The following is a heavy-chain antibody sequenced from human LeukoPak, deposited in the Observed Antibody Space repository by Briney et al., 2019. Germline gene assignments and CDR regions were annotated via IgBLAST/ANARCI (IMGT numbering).Heavy chain of an antibody. V-gene: IGHV3-11*04. Sequence: GGSLRLSCTASGLNLDVYHMSWHRQAPGKGLEWVSDIRSEGSAKSYADSVKGRFTISRDNAKNTLYLQMNSLRVEDTAVYYCAGVRGDFWSSYAFDIWGQGTMVTVSS. CDR3: AGVRGDFWSSYAFDI. CDR2: IRSEGSAK. J-gene: IGHJ3*02. D-gene: IGHD3-3*01. CDR1: GLNLDVYH.